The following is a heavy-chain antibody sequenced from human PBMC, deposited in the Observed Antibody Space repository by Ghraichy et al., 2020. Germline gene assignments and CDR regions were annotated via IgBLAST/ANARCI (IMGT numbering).Heavy chain of an antibody. Sequence: GSLNISCAVSGFTFSRHDMSWVRQAPGKGLEWISYISSSSLTIFYADSVKGRFTISRDNAKNSVYLQMNTLRDEDTAVYYCARDISSPYYGMDVWGQGTTVTVSS. CDR3: ARDISSPYYGMDV. CDR1: GFTFSRHD. J-gene: IGHJ6*02. CDR2: ISSSSLTI. V-gene: IGHV3-48*02.